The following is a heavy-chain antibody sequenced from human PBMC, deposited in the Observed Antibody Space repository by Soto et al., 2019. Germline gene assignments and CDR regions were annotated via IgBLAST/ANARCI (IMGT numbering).Heavy chain of an antibody. CDR3: ARGLYISPAYFVDS. CDR1: GYTFSGHY. D-gene: IGHD2-8*01. CDR2: IKPNSGDT. J-gene: IGHJ4*02. V-gene: IGHV1-2*02. Sequence: QVQLVQSGAEVRKPGASVKVSCTVTGYTFSGHYLPWVRQAPGQGLEWMGWIKPNSGDTNYGQKLQDRVTMTADTSVSAASMELTSLRYDDTAVFYCARGLYISPAYFVDSWGQGTVVTVSS.